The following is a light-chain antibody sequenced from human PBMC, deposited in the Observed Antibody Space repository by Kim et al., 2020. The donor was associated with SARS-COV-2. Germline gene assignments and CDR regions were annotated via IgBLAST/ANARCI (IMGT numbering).Light chain of an antibody. V-gene: IGLV3-1*01. Sequence: SYELTQPPSVSVSPGQTASITCSGDKLGDKYACWYQQKPGQSPVLVIYQDSKRPSGTPERFSGSNSGNTATLTISGTQAMDEADYYCQAWDSSTDCVFGTGTKVTVL. J-gene: IGLJ1*01. CDR3: QAWDSSTDCV. CDR1: KLGDKY. CDR2: QDS.